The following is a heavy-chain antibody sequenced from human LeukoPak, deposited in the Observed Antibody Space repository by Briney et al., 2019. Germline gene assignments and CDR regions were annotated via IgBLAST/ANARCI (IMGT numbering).Heavy chain of an antibody. Sequence: ASVKVSCTASGFTFTRFGITWVRQAPGQGLEWMGWISGDNGNTNYAQKFQDRVTMTIDTSTRTAYMELRSLGSDDTAVYFCARVSLGIRSNYFDFWGQGTLVTVSS. CDR2: ISGDNGNT. CDR1: GFTFTRFG. V-gene: IGHV1-18*01. CDR3: ARVSLGIRSNYFDF. J-gene: IGHJ4*02. D-gene: IGHD1-26*01.